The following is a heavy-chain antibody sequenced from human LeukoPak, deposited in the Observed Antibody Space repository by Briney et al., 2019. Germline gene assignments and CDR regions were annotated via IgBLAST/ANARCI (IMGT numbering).Heavy chain of an antibody. V-gene: IGHV1-69*13. CDR3: ARGQDGYVWGSYL. J-gene: IGHJ4*02. Sequence: GASVEVSCKASGDTFTSYAISWVRQAPGQGLEWMGGIIPIFGTANYAQKFQGRVTIIADESTSTAYMELSSLRSEDTAVYYCARGQDGYVWGSYLWGQGTLVTVSS. D-gene: IGHD3-16*02. CDR2: IIPIFGTA. CDR1: GDTFTSYA.